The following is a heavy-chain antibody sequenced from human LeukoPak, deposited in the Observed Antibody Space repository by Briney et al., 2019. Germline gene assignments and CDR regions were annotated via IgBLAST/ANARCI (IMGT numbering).Heavy chain of an antibody. V-gene: IGHV1-2*02. J-gene: IGHJ6*02. CDR2: INPNSGGT. CDR1: GYTFTGYY. D-gene: IGHD3-9*01. Sequence: ASVKVSCKASGYTFTGYYMHWVRQAPGQGLEWMGWINPNSGGTNYAQKFQGRVTMTRDTSISTAYMELSRLRSDDTAMYYCARDMGLYYDILTGYSPYYGMDVWGQGTTVTVSS. CDR3: ARDMGLYYDILTGYSPYYGMDV.